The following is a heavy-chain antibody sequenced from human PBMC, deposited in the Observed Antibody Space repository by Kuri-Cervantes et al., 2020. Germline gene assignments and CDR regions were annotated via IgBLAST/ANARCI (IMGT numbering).Heavy chain of an antibody. D-gene: IGHD3-10*01. CDR3: ARESSYYYGLGSYKYYYGMDV. V-gene: IGHV4-39*02. CDR2: IYYSGGT. Sequence: SETLSLTCTVSGGPISSSSYYWGWIRQPPGKGLEWIGSIYYSGGTYYNPSLKSRVTISVDTSKNQFSLKLSSVTAADTAVYYCARESSYYYGLGSYKYYYGMDVWGQGTTVTVSS. CDR1: GGPISSSSYY. J-gene: IGHJ6*02.